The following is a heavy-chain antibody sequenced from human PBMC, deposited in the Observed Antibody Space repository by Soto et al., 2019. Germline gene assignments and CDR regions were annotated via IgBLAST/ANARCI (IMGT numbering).Heavy chain of an antibody. Sequence: SETLSLTCAVYGGSFSGYYWSWIRQPPGKGLEWIGEINHSGSTNYNPSLKSRVTISVDTSKNQFSLKLSSVTAADTAVYYCASDVAVEGWFDPWGQGTLVTVSS. J-gene: IGHJ5*02. V-gene: IGHV4-34*01. CDR2: INHSGST. D-gene: IGHD6-19*01. CDR1: GGSFSGYY. CDR3: ASDVAVEGWFDP.